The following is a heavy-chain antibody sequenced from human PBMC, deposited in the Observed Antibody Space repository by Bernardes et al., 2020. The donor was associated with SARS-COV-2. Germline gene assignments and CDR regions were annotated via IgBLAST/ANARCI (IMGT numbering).Heavy chain of an antibody. D-gene: IGHD1-26*01. CDR2: LNGDGNSI. J-gene: IGHJ4*02. CDR1: GITFSSYW. V-gene: IGHV3-74*01. Sequence: GGSLRLSCAASGITFSSYWMHWVRKAPGKGLVWVSRLNGDGNSINYADSVKGRFTISRDNAKHTVYLQMNSLRPEDTAIYYCARGSGNYYFDYWGQGTLVTVSS. CDR3: ARGSGNYYFDY.